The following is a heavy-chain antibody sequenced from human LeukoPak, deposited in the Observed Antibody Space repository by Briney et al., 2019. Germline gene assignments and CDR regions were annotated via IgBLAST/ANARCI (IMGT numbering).Heavy chain of an antibody. CDR3: ARDLGNSDAFDI. CDR1: GGSFSGYY. J-gene: IGHJ3*02. D-gene: IGHD1-1*01. V-gene: IGHV4-34*01. Sequence: SETLSLTCAVYGGSFSGYYWSWIRQPPGKGLEWIGEINHSGSTYYNPSLKSRVTISVDTSKNQFSLKLSSVTAADTAVYYCARDLGNSDAFDIWGQGTMVTVSS. CDR2: INHSGST.